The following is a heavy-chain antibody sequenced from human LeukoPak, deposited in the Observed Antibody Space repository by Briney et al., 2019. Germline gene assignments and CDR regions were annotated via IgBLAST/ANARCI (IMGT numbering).Heavy chain of an antibody. Sequence: PSETLSLTXTVSGGSISSGSYYWSWIRQPAGKGLEWIGRIYTSGSTNYTPSLNSRVTISVDTSKNQFSMKLSSVTAADTAVYYCAREGAPSYDFWSGYYQWYYYYYMDVWGKGTTVTVSS. J-gene: IGHJ6*03. CDR2: IYTSGST. CDR3: AREGAPSYDFWSGYYQWYYYYYMDV. V-gene: IGHV4-61*02. CDR1: GGSISSGSYY. D-gene: IGHD3-3*01.